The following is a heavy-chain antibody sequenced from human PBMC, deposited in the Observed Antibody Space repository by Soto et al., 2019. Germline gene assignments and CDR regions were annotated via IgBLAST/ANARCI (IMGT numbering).Heavy chain of an antibody. D-gene: IGHD1-26*01. CDR3: ASAFPPGGGHNGSWFDP. V-gene: IGHV4-39*01. CDR2: IYGGST. J-gene: IGHJ5*02. CDR1: GASISSSDYY. Sequence: PSETLSLTCSVSGASISSSDYYWGWIRQPPGQGLEWIGSIYGGSTYYNPSLKSRVTISVDTSKNQFSLRLSSVTAADTAVFYCASAFPPGGGHNGSWFDPWGQGTLVTVSS.